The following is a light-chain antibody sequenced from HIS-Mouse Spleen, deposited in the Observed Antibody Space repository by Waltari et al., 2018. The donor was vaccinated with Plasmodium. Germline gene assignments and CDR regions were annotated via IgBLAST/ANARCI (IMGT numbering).Light chain of an antibody. Sequence: QSALTQPRSVSGSPGQSVTISCTGTSSDVGGYNYVSWYQQHPGKAPKLIIYDVSKRPSGGPDRLSGSKSGNTASLTISGLQAEDEADYYCCSYAGSYTWVFGGGTKLTVL. J-gene: IGLJ3*02. V-gene: IGLV2-11*01. CDR3: CSYAGSYTWV. CDR2: DVS. CDR1: SSDVGGYNY.